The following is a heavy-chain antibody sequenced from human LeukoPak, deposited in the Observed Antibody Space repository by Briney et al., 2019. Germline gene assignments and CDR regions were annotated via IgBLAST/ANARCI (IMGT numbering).Heavy chain of an antibody. Sequence: GGSRGLSCAASGFPFIDYYMSGIRQAPGKGLEGVSYISSSGSTIYYADSVKGRFTISRDNAKHSLYLQMNSLRAEDTAVYYCARDLYDYVWGSYRTIDYWGQGTLVTVSS. J-gene: IGHJ4*02. CDR3: ARDLYDYVWGSYRTIDY. D-gene: IGHD3-16*02. V-gene: IGHV3-11*01. CDR1: GFPFIDYY. CDR2: ISSSGSTI.